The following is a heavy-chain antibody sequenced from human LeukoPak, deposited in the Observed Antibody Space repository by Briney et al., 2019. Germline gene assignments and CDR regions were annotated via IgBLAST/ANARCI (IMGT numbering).Heavy chain of an antibody. J-gene: IGHJ4*02. CDR3: AREGTAMVRYYFDY. Sequence: GRSLRLSCAASGFTFSTHAMHWVRQAPGKGLEWVAVISHDGRYKYYGNSVKGRFTISRDNSKNTLSLEMISLRGEDTALYYCAREGTAMVRYYFDYWGQGTLVTVPS. CDR1: GFTFSTHA. CDR2: ISHDGRYK. V-gene: IGHV3-30*04. D-gene: IGHD5-18*01.